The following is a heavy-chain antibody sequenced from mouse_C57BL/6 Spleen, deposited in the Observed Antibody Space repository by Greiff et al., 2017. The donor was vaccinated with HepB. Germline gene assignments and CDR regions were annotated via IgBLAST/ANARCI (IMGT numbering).Heavy chain of an antibody. CDR1: GFNIKNTY. Sequence: EVQLKQSVAELVRPGASVKLSCTASGFNIKNTYMHWVKQRPEQGLEWIGRIDPANGNTKYAPKFQGKATITADTSSNTAYLQLSSLTSEDTAIYYCARGDHYSKEGYAMDYWGQGTSVTVSS. J-gene: IGHJ4*01. D-gene: IGHD2-5*01. V-gene: IGHV14-3*01. CDR3: ARGDHYSKEGYAMDY. CDR2: IDPANGNT.